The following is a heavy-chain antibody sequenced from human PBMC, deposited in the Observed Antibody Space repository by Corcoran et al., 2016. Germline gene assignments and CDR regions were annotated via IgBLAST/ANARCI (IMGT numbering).Heavy chain of an antibody. CDR3: AGGYYYDSSGYYDY. CDR2: IYSGGST. D-gene: IGHD3-22*01. CDR1: GFTVSSNY. V-gene: IGHV3-53*01. Sequence: EVQLVESGGGLIQPGGSLRLSCAASGFTVSSNYMSWVRQAPGKGLEWVSVIYSGGSTYYADSVKGRFTISRDNSKNTLYLQMNSLRAEERAVYYCAGGYYYDSSGYYDYWGQGTLVTVSS. J-gene: IGHJ4*02.